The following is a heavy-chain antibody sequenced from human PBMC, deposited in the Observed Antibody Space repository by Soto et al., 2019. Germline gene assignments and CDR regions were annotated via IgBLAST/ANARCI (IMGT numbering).Heavy chain of an antibody. Sequence: QEQLVQSGAEVKKPGSSVEVSCKDTGGLFSSYAISWVRQAPGQGLEWMGGIIPVFGTTYYAQKFQDRVTITADESTNTAYMELSSLRSEDTAMYYCARGGSGYVWFNEFWGQGSLVTVSS. CDR3: ARGGSGYVWFNEF. CDR2: IIPVFGTT. CDR1: GGLFSSYA. J-gene: IGHJ4*02. V-gene: IGHV1-69*01. D-gene: IGHD3-22*01.